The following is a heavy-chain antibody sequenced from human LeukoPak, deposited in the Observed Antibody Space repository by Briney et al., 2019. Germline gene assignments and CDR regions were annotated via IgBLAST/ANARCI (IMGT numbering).Heavy chain of an antibody. V-gene: IGHV1-2*06. Sequence: ASVTVSCTASGYTFIVHYIHWVRQAPGQGLEWMGRINPNSGDTSYAQKFQGRVTMTRDTSISTAYMELSRLTSDDTAVYYCARDLIGCSATGCFFDYWGQGTLVTVSS. CDR2: INPNSGDT. D-gene: IGHD2-2*01. J-gene: IGHJ4*02. CDR3: ARDLIGCSATGCFFDY. CDR1: GYTFIVHY.